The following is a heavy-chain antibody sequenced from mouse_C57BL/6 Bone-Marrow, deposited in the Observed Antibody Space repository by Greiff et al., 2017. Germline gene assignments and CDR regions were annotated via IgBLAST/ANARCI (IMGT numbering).Heavy chain of an antibody. CDR3: TRGDYYGSSSYYFDY. Sequence: SYNQKFKGKAKLTAVTSASTAYMELSSLTNEDSAVYYCTRGDYYGSSSYYFDYWGQGTTLTVSS. V-gene: IGHV1-5*01. J-gene: IGHJ2*01. D-gene: IGHD1-1*01.